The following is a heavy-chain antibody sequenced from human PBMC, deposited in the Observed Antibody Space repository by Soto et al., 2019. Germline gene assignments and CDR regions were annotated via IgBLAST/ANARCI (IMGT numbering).Heavy chain of an antibody. CDR1: GGSISSGDYY. V-gene: IGHV4-30-4*01. D-gene: IGHD2-2*01. Sequence: SETLSLTCTVSGGSISSGDYYWTWIRQPPGKGLEWIGYTYFSGSTYHNPSLKSRVTISVDTSKNQFSLKLSSVTAADTAVYYCARVGCTSSSCHGRGFYYGMDVWGQGTTVTVSS. CDR3: ARVGCTSSSCHGRGFYYGMDV. J-gene: IGHJ6*02. CDR2: TYFSGST.